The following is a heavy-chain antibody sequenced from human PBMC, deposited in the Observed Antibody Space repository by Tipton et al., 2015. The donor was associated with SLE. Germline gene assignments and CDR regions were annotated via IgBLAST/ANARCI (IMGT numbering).Heavy chain of an antibody. CDR1: GASIGSGGYS. V-gene: IGHV4-30-2*01. CDR2: IFHSGIT. D-gene: IGHD4-23*01. J-gene: IGHJ4*02. Sequence: TLSLTCAVSGASIGSGGYSWNWIRQPPGKGLQWIGYIFHSGITYYNPSLKSRVTMSVDRSKNQFSLRLTSVTAADTAVYYCARDENTAVTLGYWGQGTLVTVSS. CDR3: ARDENTAVTLGY.